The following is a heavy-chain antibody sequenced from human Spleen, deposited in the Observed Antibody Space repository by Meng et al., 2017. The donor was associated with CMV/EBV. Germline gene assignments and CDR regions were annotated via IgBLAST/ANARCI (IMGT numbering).Heavy chain of an antibody. V-gene: IGHV3-9*01. CDR2: ISWNSGSI. J-gene: IGHJ3*01. CDR3: ARGHVVVVFDIFDL. Sequence: GGSLRLSCVVSGFTFDDYAMHWVRQAPGKGLEWVSGISWNSGSIHYADSVKGRFTISRDSAKSSLYLQMNSLRVEDTALYYCARGHVVVVFDIFDLWGQGTMVTVSS. D-gene: IGHD2-21*01. CDR1: GFTFDDYA.